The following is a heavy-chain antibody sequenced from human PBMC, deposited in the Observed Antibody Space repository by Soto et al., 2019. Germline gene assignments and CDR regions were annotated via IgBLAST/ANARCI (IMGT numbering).Heavy chain of an antibody. CDR1: GFTFTSSA. V-gene: IGHV1-58*01. J-gene: IGHJ3*02. CDR2: IVVGSGNT. CDR3: AARGGSRTAFDI. Sequence: SVKVSCKASGFTFTSSAVQWVRQARGQRLEWIGWIVVGSGNTNYAQKFQERVTITRDMSTSTAYMELSSLRSEDTAVYYCAARGGSRTAFDIWAQGTLVTVSS. D-gene: IGHD2-15*01.